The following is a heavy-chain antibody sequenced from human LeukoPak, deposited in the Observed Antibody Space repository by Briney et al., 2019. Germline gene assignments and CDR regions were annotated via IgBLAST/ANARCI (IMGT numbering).Heavy chain of an antibody. J-gene: IGHJ4*02. CDR2: IYYSGST. CDR1: GGSISSYY. Sequence: SSETLSLTCTVSGGSISSYYWSWIRQPPGKGLEWIGYIYYSGSTNYNPSLKSRVTISVDTSKNQFSLKLSSVTAADTAVYYCARSRAARSIDYWGQGTLVTVSS. V-gene: IGHV4-59*01. D-gene: IGHD6-13*01. CDR3: ARSRAARSIDY.